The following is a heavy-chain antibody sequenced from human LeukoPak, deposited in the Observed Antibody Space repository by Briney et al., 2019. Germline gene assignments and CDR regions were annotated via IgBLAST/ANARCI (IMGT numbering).Heavy chain of an antibody. V-gene: IGHV1-69*02. CDR3: ARGIIVAVPAAIDAFDI. CDR2: IIPILGIA. Sequence: GSSVKVSCKASGGTFSSYTISWVRQAPGQGLEWMGRIIPILGIANYAQKFQGRVTITADKSTSTAYMELSSLRSEDTAVYYCARGIIVAVPAAIDAFDIWGQGTMVIVSS. CDR1: GGTFSSYT. J-gene: IGHJ3*02. D-gene: IGHD2-2*01.